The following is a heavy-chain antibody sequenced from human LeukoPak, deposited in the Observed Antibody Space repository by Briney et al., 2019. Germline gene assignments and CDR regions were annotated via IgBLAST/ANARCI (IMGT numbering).Heavy chain of an antibody. J-gene: IGHJ4*02. Sequence: GGSLRLSCAASGFTFSSYGMHWVRQAPGKGLEWVAVTSYDGSNKYYADSVKGRFTISRDNSKNTLYLQMNSLRAEDTALYYCARVTYYDFWSGQDYWGQGTLVTVSS. CDR3: ARVTYYDFWSGQDY. D-gene: IGHD3-3*01. V-gene: IGHV3-30*03. CDR1: GFTFSSYG. CDR2: TSYDGSNK.